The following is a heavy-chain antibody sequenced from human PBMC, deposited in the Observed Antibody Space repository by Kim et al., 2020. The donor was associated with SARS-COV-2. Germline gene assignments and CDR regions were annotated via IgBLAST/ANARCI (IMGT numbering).Heavy chain of an antibody. Sequence: GGSLRLSCAASGFTFSSYGMHWVRQAPGKGLEWVAVISYDGSNKYYADSVKGRFTISRDNSKNTLYLQMNSLRAEDTAVYDCAKSEDSSRWYDESGPDYWGQGTLVTVAS. J-gene: IGHJ4*02. V-gene: IGHV3-30*18. CDR2: ISYDGSNK. CDR1: GFTFSSYG. D-gene: IGHD6-13*01. CDR3: AKSEDSSRWYDESGPDY.